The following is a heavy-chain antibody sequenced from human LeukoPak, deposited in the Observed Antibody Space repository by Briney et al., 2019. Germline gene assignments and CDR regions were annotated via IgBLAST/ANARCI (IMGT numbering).Heavy chain of an antibody. D-gene: IGHD6-13*01. CDR3: ARDSIAAAGRDYDY. CDR1: GGSFSGYY. CDR2: INHRGST. V-gene: IGHV4-34*01. J-gene: IGHJ4*02. Sequence: SETLSLTCAVYGGSFSGYYWSWIRQPPGKGLEWIGEINHRGSTNYNPSLKSRVTVSLDTSKNQFSLKLSSVTAADTAVYYCARDSIAAAGRDYDYWGQGTLVTVSS.